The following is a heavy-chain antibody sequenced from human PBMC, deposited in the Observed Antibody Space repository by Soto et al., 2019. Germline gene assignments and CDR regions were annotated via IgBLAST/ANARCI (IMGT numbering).Heavy chain of an antibody. Sequence: GGSLRLSCAASGFTFSSYAMSWVRQAPGKGLEWVSAISGSGGSTYYADSVKGRFTISRDNSKNTLYLQMNSLRAEDTAVYYCAKLQCTSCHTYNYYYYGMDVWGQGTTVTVSS. V-gene: IGHV3-23*01. CDR1: GFTFSSYA. D-gene: IGHD2-2*01. CDR2: ISGSGGST. J-gene: IGHJ6*02. CDR3: AKLQCTSCHTYNYYYYGMDV.